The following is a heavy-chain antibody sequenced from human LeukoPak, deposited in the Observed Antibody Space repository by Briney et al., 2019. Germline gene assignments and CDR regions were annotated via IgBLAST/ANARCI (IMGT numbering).Heavy chain of an antibody. CDR2: ISGSGGST. D-gene: IGHD5-18*01. CDR3: AANGGYSYGFHFDY. V-gene: IGHV3-23*01. J-gene: IGHJ4*02. Sequence: GGSLRLSCAASGFTFSSYAMSWVRQAPGKGPEWVSAISGSGGSTYYADSVKGRFTISRDNSKNTLYLQMNSLRAEDTAVYYCAANGGYSYGFHFDYWGRGTLVTVSS. CDR1: GFTFSSYA.